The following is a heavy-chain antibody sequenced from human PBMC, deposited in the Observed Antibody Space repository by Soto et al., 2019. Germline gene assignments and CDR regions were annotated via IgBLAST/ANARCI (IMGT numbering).Heavy chain of an antibody. CDR3: ARHRLGELSHDY. CDR2: IYYSGST. V-gene: IGHV4-39*01. J-gene: IGHJ4*02. CDR1: GGSISSSSYY. D-gene: IGHD3-16*02. Sequence: QLQLQESGPGLVKPSETLSLTCTVSGGSISSSSYYWGWIRQPPGKGLEWIGSIYYSGSTYYNPSLKSRVTISVDTSKNQFSLKLSSVTAADTAVYYCARHRLGELSHDYWGQGTLVTVSS.